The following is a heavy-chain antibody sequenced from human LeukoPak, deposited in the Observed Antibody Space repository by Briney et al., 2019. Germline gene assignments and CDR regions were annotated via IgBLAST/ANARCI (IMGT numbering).Heavy chain of an antibody. Sequence: GGSLRLSCAASGFTFSSYAMHWVRQAPGKGLEWVAVISYDGSNKYYADSVKGRITISRDNSKNTLYLQMNSLRAEDTAVYYCARDSGGSYDYWGQGTLVTVSS. V-gene: IGHV3-30-3*01. CDR1: GFTFSSYA. CDR2: ISYDGSNK. J-gene: IGHJ4*02. D-gene: IGHD1-26*01. CDR3: ARDSGGSYDY.